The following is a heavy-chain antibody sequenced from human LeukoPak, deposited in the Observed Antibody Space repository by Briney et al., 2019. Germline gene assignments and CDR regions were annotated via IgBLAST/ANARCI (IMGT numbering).Heavy chain of an antibody. CDR1: GFSFTNAW. CDR3: AKREYSSSWYYFDY. Sequence: PGGPLRLSCAASGFSFTNAWMSWVRQAPGKGLEWVSAISGSGGSTYYADSVKGRFTISRDNSKNTLYLQMNSLRAEDTAVYYCAKREYSSSWYYFDYWGQGTLVTVSS. CDR2: ISGSGGST. J-gene: IGHJ4*02. V-gene: IGHV3-23*01. D-gene: IGHD6-13*01.